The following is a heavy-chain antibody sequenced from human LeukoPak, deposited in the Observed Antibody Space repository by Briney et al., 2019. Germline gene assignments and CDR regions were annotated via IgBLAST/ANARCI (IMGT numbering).Heavy chain of an antibody. V-gene: IGHV3-48*03. D-gene: IGHD3-10*02. CDR3: AELGITMIGGV. Sequence: GFLRLSCAASGFTFSSYEMNWVRQAPGKGLEWVSYISSSGRTIYYADSVKGRFTISRDNAKNSLYLQMNSLRAEDTAVYYCAELGITMIGGVWGKGTTVTISS. CDR2: ISSSGRTI. CDR1: GFTFSSYE. J-gene: IGHJ6*04.